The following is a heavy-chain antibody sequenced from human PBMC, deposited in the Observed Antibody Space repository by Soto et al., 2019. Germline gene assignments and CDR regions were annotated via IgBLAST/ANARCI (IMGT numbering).Heavy chain of an antibody. J-gene: IGHJ4*02. D-gene: IGHD6-19*01. CDR1: GFSVSSDY. CDR3: ATFMAVTGSDY. Sequence: EVQLVETGGGLIQPGGSQRLSCAASGFSVSSDYMHWVRQAPGKGLEWISVIYSSGSTHYADSVRGRFTISRDDSKNMAYLQMSNLRVEDTAVYYCATFMAVTGSDYWGQGTLVTVSS. CDR2: IYSSGST. V-gene: IGHV3-53*02.